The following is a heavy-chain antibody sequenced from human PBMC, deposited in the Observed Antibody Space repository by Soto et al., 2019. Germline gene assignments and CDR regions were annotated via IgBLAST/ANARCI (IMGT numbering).Heavy chain of an antibody. D-gene: IGHD3-10*01. Sequence: GGSLRLSCAASGFTFSSYAMHWVRQAPGKGLEWVAVISYDGSNKYYADSVKGRFTISRDNSKNTLYLQMNSLRAEDTAVYYCARDLLLWFGELLTRYYYYGMDVWGQGTTVTVSS. J-gene: IGHJ6*02. CDR3: ARDLLLWFGELLTRYYYYGMDV. V-gene: IGHV3-30-3*01. CDR1: GFTFSSYA. CDR2: ISYDGSNK.